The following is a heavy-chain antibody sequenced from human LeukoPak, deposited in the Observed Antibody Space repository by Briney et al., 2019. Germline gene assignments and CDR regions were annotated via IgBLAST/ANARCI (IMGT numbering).Heavy chain of an antibody. D-gene: IGHD1-26*01. CDR3: AKDLSGSCPN. J-gene: IGHJ4*02. V-gene: IGHV3-30*18. CDR2: ISYDGSNK. CDR1: GFTFSSYS. Sequence: TGGSLRLSCAASGFTFSSYSMNWVRQAPGKGLEWVAVISYDGSNKYYADSVKGRFTISRDNSKNTLYLQMNSLRAEDTAVYYCAKDLSGSCPNWGQGTLVTVSS.